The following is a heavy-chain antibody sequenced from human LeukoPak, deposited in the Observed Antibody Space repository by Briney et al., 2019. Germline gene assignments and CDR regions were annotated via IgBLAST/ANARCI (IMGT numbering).Heavy chain of an antibody. D-gene: IGHD3-10*01. J-gene: IGHJ4*02. Sequence: SETLSLTCAVYGGSFSGFYWSWVRQPPGKGLEWIGEINHSGSTNYNPSLKSRVTRSLDTSKNQFSLKLSSVTAADTAVYYCARGPAYYYGSGSYYSPNTFDYWGQGTLVTVSS. CDR1: GGSFSGFY. CDR2: INHSGST. CDR3: ARGPAYYYGSGSYYSPNTFDY. V-gene: IGHV4-34*01.